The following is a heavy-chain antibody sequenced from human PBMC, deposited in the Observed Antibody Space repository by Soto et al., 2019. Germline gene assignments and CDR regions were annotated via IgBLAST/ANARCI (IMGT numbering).Heavy chain of an antibody. Sequence: PSETLSLTCSVSGDSIGRYYWSWIRQPPGKGLEWLGYVYYTGSTNYNPSLKSRVAISVDTSKSQFSLKLSSVTAADTAVYYCARARKGSGSDYYYHYGMDVWGKGTTVTVSS. D-gene: IGHD3-3*01. CDR1: GDSIGRYY. CDR3: ARARKGSGSDYYYHYGMDV. J-gene: IGHJ6*04. CDR2: VYYTGST. V-gene: IGHV4-59*01.